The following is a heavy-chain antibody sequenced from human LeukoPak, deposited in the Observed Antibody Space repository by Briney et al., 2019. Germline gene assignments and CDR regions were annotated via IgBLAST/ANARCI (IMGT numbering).Heavy chain of an antibody. CDR2: ISSSSSYI. CDR3: ARINTTKYDFWSGYYSTVYYFDY. V-gene: IGHV3-21*01. D-gene: IGHD3-3*01. CDR1: GFTFSSYS. J-gene: IGHJ4*02. Sequence: PGGSLRLSCAASGFTFSSYSMNWVRQAPGKGLEWVSSISSSSSYIYYADSVKGRFTISRDNAKNSLYLQMNSLRAEDTAVYYCARINTTKYDFWSGYYSTVYYFDYWGQGTLVTVSS.